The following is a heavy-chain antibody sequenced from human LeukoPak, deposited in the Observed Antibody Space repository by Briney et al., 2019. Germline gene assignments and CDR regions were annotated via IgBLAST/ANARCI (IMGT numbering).Heavy chain of an antibody. CDR3: AKDMGGGYCSSTSCYNRGAFDI. CDR1: GFTFDDYG. D-gene: IGHD2-2*02. CDR2: ISWNSGSI. Sequence: GGSLRLSCAATGFTFDDYGMTWVRQAPGKGLEWVSGISWNSGSIGYADSVKGRFTISRDNAKNSLYLQMNSLRAEDMALYYCAKDMGGGYCSSTSCYNRGAFDIWGQGTMVTVSS. V-gene: IGHV3-9*03. J-gene: IGHJ3*02.